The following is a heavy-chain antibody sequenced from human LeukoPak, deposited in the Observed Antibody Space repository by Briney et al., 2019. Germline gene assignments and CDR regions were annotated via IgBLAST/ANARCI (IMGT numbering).Heavy chain of an antibody. Sequence: ASGTLSLTCAVSGGSISRSDWWSWVRQSPGKGLEWIGEVFHSGSTKYNPSLKSRVTISVDKSKNQFSLNLTSVTAADTAMYYCARDASLQTGAFDVWGQETMVTVSS. CDR3: ARDASLQTGAFDV. D-gene: IGHD5-24*01. CDR2: VFHSGST. J-gene: IGHJ3*01. V-gene: IGHV4-4*02. CDR1: GGSISRSDW.